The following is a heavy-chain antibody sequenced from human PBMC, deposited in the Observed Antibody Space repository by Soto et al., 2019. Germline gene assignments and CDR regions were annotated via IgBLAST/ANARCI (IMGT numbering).Heavy chain of an antibody. J-gene: IGHJ5*02. CDR1: GGTFSNYA. CDR3: ARDNPYTNSFGNWFDP. V-gene: IGHV1-69*01. CDR2: IIPVFGKV. Sequence: QVRLVQSGAEVKKPGSSVKVSCKASGGTFSNYAITWLRLAPGQGLEWLGGIIPVFGKVNYAQKFQGRVTITADESTSTAYMELNMLRSEDTAVYYCARDNPYTNSFGNWFDPWGQGTLVIVS. D-gene: IGHD6-13*01.